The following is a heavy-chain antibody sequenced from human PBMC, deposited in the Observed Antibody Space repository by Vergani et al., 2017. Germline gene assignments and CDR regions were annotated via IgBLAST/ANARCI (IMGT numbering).Heavy chain of an antibody. CDR2: VSGSSATP. CDR3: TKGSRGYTGYFFDY. CDR1: GFTFSSYW. V-gene: IGHV3-23*04. J-gene: IGHJ4*02. Sequence: EVQLVESGGGLVQSGGSLRLSCAASGFTFSSYWMSWVRQAPGKGLEWVSSVSGSSATPYYADSVKGRFIISRDNSKNTLHLQMNSLRADDTAVYYCTKGSRGYTGYFFDYWGQGTLATVSS. D-gene: IGHD5-12*01.